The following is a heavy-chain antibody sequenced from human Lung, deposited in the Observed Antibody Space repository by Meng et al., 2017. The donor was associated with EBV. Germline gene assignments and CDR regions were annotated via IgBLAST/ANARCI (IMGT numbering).Heavy chain of an antibody. Sequence: QVQLHASGPGLVNPSQTLSLTCTVSGGSISTYYWSWIRQPPGKGLEWIGYIFYSGSTNYNPSLKSRVTISVDTSKNQFSLKLTSVTAADTAVYYCARHLYIMIRGYGFDPWGQGTLVTVSS. D-gene: IGHD3-10*01. CDR1: GGSISTYY. V-gene: IGHV4-59*08. CDR2: IFYSGST. J-gene: IGHJ5*02. CDR3: ARHLYIMIRGYGFDP.